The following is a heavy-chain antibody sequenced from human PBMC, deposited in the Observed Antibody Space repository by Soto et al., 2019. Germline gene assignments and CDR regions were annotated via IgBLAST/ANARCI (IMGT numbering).Heavy chain of an antibody. CDR1: GFTFDDYT. J-gene: IGHJ6*02. D-gene: IGHD3-3*01. CDR2: ISWDGGST. CDR3: AKQFWAGQYYDFWSGYFGGMDV. Sequence: GGFLRLSCAASGFTFDDYTMHWVRQAPGKGLGWVSLISWDGGSTYYADSVKGRFTISRDNSKNSLYLQMNSLRTEDTALYYCAKQFWAGQYYDFWSGYFGGMDVWGQGTTVTVSS. V-gene: IGHV3-43*01.